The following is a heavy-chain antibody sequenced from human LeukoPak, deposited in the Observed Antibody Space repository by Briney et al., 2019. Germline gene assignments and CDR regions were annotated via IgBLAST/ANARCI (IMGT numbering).Heavy chain of an antibody. D-gene: IGHD6-19*01. Sequence: GASVKVSCKASGCTFNSYAINWVRQAPGQGLEWMGRIIPILGIANYAQKFQGRVTITADKSTSTAYMELSSLRSEDTAVYYCARAAAVAVYYYYGMDVWGQGTTVTVSS. CDR3: ARAAAVAVYYYYGMDV. CDR2: IIPILGIA. CDR1: GCTFNSYA. V-gene: IGHV1-69*04. J-gene: IGHJ6*02.